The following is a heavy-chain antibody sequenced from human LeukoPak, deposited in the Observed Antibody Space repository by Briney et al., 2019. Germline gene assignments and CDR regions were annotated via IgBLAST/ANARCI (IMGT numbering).Heavy chain of an antibody. CDR2: IYYSGST. Sequence: PSETLSLTCTVSGGSISSGDYYWSWIRQPPGKGLEWIGYIYYSGSTYYNPSLKSRVTISVDTSKNQFSLKLSSVTAADTAVYYCARDHGANPSAFDYWGQGTLLTVSS. D-gene: IGHD1-26*01. CDR1: GGSISSGDYY. V-gene: IGHV4-30-4*08. J-gene: IGHJ4*02. CDR3: ARDHGANPSAFDY.